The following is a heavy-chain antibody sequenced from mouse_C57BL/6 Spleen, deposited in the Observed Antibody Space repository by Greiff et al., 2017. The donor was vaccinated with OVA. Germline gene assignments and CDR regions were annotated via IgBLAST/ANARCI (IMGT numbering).Heavy chain of an antibody. J-gene: IGHJ2*01. CDR1: GYTFTSYW. V-gene: IGHV1-64*01. CDR3: ATNYYGSRGAFDY. Sequence: QVQLHQSGAELVKPGASVKLSCKASGYTFTSYWMHWVKQRPGQGLEWIGMIHPNSGSTNYNEKFKSKATLTVDKSSSTAYMQLSSLTSEDSAVYYCATNYYGSRGAFDYWGQGTTLTVSS. D-gene: IGHD1-1*01. CDR2: IHPNSGST.